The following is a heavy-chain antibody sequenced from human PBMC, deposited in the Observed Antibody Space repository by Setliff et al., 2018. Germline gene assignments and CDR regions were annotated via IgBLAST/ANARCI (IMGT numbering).Heavy chain of an antibody. CDR3: VRDWASGDDH. Sequence: GSLRLSCAASGFTFGSYWMTWVRQAPEKGLEWVANIRQDGSERHYVDSVKGRFTISRDNAKNSLFLQMNILEVEDTAVYYCVRDWASGDDHWGRGTLVTVSS. CDR2: IRQDGSER. V-gene: IGHV3-7*01. CDR1: GFTFGSYW. J-gene: IGHJ4*02. D-gene: IGHD3-10*01.